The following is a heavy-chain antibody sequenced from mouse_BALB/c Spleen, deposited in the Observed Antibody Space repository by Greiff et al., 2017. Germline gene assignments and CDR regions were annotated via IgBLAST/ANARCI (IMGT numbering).Heavy chain of an antibody. CDR3: NAVGNPFAY. V-gene: IGHV14-4*02. CDR1: GFNIKDYY. J-gene: IGHJ3*01. Sequence: VQLQQSGAELVRSGASVKLSCTASGFNIKDYYMHWVKQRPEQGLEWIGWIDPENGDTEYAPKFQGKATMTADTSSNTAYLQLSSLTSEDTAVYYCNAVGNPFAYWGQGPLVTVSA. CDR2: IDPENGDT. D-gene: IGHD2-1*01.